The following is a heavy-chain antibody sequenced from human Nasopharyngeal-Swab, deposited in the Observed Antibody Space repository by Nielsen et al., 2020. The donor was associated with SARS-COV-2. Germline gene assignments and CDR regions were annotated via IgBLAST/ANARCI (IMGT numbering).Heavy chain of an antibody. Sequence: GASLRLCCAAAGFTFSAYAMTWVRRAPGEGLEWVSAISDSGSPTHYADSVKGRFTISRDNSRNTLYLQMNTLRAEDTAVYYCAKLGGPGALTPPRWYFDLWGRGTLVTVSS. V-gene: IGHV3-23*01. CDR3: AKLGGPGALTPPRWYFDL. J-gene: IGHJ2*01. D-gene: IGHD4-23*01. CDR1: GFTFSAYA. CDR2: ISDSGSPT.